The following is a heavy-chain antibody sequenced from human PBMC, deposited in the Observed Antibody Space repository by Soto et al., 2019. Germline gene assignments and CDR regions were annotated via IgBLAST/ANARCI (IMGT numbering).Heavy chain of an antibody. Sequence: SVKVSCKASGFTFTSSAVQWVRQARGQRLEWIGWIVVGSGNTNYAQKFQERVTITRDMSTSTAYMELSSLRSEDTAVYYCAAEYSSSSETFDYWGQGTLVTVSS. CDR2: IVVGSGNT. J-gene: IGHJ4*02. V-gene: IGHV1-58*01. D-gene: IGHD6-6*01. CDR3: AAEYSSSSETFDY. CDR1: GFTFTSSA.